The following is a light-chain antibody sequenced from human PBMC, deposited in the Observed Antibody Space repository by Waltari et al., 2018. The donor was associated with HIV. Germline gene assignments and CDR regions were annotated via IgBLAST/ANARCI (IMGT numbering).Light chain of an antibody. J-gene: IGLJ1*01. CDR1: TSNIGRST. CDR3: AAWDVSLQGYV. CDR2: SHH. V-gene: IGLV1-44*01. Sequence: QSVLTQPPSVSGSPGQRVTISCSGGTSNIGRSTVNWYQQVPGTAPKLLISSHHPRPPGVPDRFSGSKSGTSASLASSGLQSEDEADYYCAAWDVSLQGYVFGTGSKVTVL.